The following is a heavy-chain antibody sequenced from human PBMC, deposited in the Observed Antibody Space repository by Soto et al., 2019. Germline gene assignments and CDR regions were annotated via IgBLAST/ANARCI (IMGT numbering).Heavy chain of an antibody. J-gene: IGHJ5*02. CDR1: GGSISSSNW. CDR3: ASRVTTGYYNEVIDWFDP. V-gene: IGHV4-4*02. Sequence: SETLSLTCAVSGGSISSSNWWSWVRPPPGKGLEWIGEIYHSGSTNYNPSLKSRVTISVDKSKNQFSLKLSSVTAADTAVYYCASRVTTGYYNEVIDWFDPWGQGTLVTVSS. CDR2: IYHSGST. D-gene: IGHD3-9*01.